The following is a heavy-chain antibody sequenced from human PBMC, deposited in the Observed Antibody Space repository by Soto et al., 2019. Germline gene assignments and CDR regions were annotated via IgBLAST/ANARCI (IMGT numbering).Heavy chain of an antibody. CDR1: GYSFTSYW. CDR2: IYPGDSDT. V-gene: IGHV5-51*01. Sequence: GESLKISCKGSGYSFTSYWIGWVRQMPGKGLECMGIIYPGDSDTRYSPYFQGQVTISADKSISTAYLQWSSLKASDTAMYYCARTAAAGKYYNGMDVWGQGTTVTV. J-gene: IGHJ6*02. CDR3: ARTAAAGKYYNGMDV. D-gene: IGHD6-13*01.